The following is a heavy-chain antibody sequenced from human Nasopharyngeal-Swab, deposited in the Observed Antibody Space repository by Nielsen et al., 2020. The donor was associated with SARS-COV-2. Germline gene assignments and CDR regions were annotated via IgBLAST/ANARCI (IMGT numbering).Heavy chain of an antibody. J-gene: IGHJ4*02. CDR1: GFSLSTSGMC. V-gene: IGHV2-70*11. Sequence: SGPTLVKPTQTLTLTCTFSGFSLSTSGMCVSWIRQPPGKDLEWLARIDWDDDKYYSTSLKTRLTISKDTSKNQVVLTMTNMDAVDTATYYCARIMVPTVTTDYWGQGTLVTVSS. D-gene: IGHD4-17*01. CDR2: IDWDDDK. CDR3: ARIMVPTVTTDY.